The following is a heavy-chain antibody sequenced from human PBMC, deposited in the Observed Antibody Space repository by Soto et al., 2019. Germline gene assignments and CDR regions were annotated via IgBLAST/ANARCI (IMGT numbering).Heavy chain of an antibody. CDR3: AADVIGGAGDFDH. CDR1: GFTFGSSA. Sequence: LVQSGPDVKKPGTSVKVSCKTSGFTFGSSAVQWVRQVRGQRLEWIGWIVVASGYSNVAQKFQDRVSLTRDLSTNTAFMDLSSLTSEDSDMAYCAADVIGGAGDFDHWGQGTLVSVSS. CDR2: IVVASGYS. D-gene: IGHD6-19*01. J-gene: IGHJ4*02. V-gene: IGHV1-58*01.